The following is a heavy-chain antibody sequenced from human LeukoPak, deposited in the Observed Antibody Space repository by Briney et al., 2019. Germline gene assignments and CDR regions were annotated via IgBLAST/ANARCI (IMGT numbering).Heavy chain of an antibody. D-gene: IGHD3-3*01. J-gene: IGHJ4*02. CDR2: IKHDGSEK. Sequence: GGSLRLSCAASGFIFTNYFMSWVRQAPGKGLEWVASIKHDGSEKYYVDSVRGRFTISRDNTMSSLYLQMSSLRAEDTAVYYCATDRGWRTSGYYLYYFEYWGQGTLVTYSS. V-gene: IGHV3-7*01. CDR1: GFIFTNYF. CDR3: ATDRGWRTSGYYLYYFEY.